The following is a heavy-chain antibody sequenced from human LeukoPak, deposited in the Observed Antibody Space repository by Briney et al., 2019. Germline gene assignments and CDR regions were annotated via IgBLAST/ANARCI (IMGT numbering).Heavy chain of an antibody. J-gene: IGHJ6*02. CDR3: AKAPAPYYYYYGMDV. V-gene: IGHV3-23*01. CDR1: GFTFSSYV. CDR2: ISDNGVTR. Sequence: GGSMRLSCAASGFTFSSYVMTWVRQAPGKGLEWVSSISDNGVTRYYADSVKGRFTISRDNSDNTVYLQMNSLRAEDTAIYYCAKAPAPYYYYYGMDVWGQGTAVTVSS.